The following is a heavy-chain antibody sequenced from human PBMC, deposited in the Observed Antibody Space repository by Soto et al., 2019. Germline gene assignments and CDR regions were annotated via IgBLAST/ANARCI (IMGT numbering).Heavy chain of an antibody. D-gene: IGHD5-18*01. CDR3: ARGSQYNYGPLAYFDY. V-gene: IGHV3-30*03. Sequence: QVQLVESWGGAVQSGGSLRLSCAASGFGFDAYGIHWVRRAPGQGLEWVAVITYDGSHQYYRDSVKGRFTISRDNVRKTMFLQMDNLQPEDTAMYFCARGSQYNYGPLAYFDYWGQGTLVTVSS. CDR1: GFGFDAYG. J-gene: IGHJ4*02. CDR2: ITYDGSHQ.